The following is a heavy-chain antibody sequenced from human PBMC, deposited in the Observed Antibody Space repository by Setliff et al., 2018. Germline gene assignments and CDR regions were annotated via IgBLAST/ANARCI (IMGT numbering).Heavy chain of an antibody. D-gene: IGHD1-26*01. CDR1: DYTFTDYG. CDR3: ARASGGNSVEDGFDI. V-gene: IGHV1-18*01. J-gene: IGHJ3*02. Sequence: ASVKVSCKASDYTFTDYGIYWVRQAPGRGLEWMGWISAYNGRTNYAEKFHARVTMTTDTATSTAYMELRSLKSDDTAVYYCARASGGNSVEDGFDIWGQGTMVTVSS. CDR2: ISAYNGRT.